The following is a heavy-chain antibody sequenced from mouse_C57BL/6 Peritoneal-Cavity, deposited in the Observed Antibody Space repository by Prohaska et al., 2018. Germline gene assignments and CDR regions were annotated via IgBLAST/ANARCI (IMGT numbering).Heavy chain of an antibody. CDR1: GYTFTSDW. J-gene: IGHJ3*01. D-gene: IGHD1-1*01. CDR2: IDPSVSYT. V-gene: IGHV1-69*01. Sequence: QGQLQQPGAELVMPGATVKLSCKASGYTFTSDWMHWVKQRPGQGLEWIGEIDPSVSYTNYNQKFKGKATLTVDKSSSTAYMQLSSLTSEDSAVYYCARFYYYGSSFAYWGQGTLVTVSA. CDR3: ARFYYYGSSFAY.